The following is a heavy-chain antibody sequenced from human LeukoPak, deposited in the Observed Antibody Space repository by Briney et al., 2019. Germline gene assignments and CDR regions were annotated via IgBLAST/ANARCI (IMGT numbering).Heavy chain of an antibody. V-gene: IGHV3-21*01. D-gene: IGHD1-14*01. J-gene: IGHJ4*02. Sequence: GGSLRLSCSASGFTFSNFGINWVRQAPGKGLEGVSCMDRHTNIYYADSVRRRFTISRDTAKTSVYLQMNSLTVEDTAVYYCVGDPTTNRFQYFQFWGQGALVTVSS. CDR3: VGDPTTNRFQYFQF. CDR1: GFTFSNFG. CDR2: MDRHTNI.